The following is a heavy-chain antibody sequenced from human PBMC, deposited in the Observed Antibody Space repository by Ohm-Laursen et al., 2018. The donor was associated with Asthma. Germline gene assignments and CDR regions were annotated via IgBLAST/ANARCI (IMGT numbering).Heavy chain of an antibody. Sequence: ASVKVSCKASGYTFTGYYMHWVRQATGQGLEWMGWMNPNSGTTGYAQKFQGRVTMTRNTSITTAYMELSSLRSDDTAVYYCATYRSGWSNFYGMDVWGQGTTVTVSS. J-gene: IGHJ6*02. CDR2: MNPNSGTT. V-gene: IGHV1-8*02. D-gene: IGHD6-25*01. CDR1: GYTFTGYY. CDR3: ATYRSGWSNFYGMDV.